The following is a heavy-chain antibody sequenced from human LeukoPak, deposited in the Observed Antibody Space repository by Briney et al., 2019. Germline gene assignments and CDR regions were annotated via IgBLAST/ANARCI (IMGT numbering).Heavy chain of an antibody. V-gene: IGHV3-15*01. D-gene: IGHD3-9*01. J-gene: IGHJ4*02. CDR1: GFTFSYAW. Sequence: PGGSLRLSCAASGFTFSYAWMNWVRQAPGKGPEWVGRIKSKADGGTTDYAAPVKGRFTISRDDSKNTLYLQMNSLKTGDTAVYYCTTSYYDTLTGSSTFDYWGQGTLVTVSS. CDR2: IKSKADGGTT. CDR3: TTSYYDTLTGSSTFDY.